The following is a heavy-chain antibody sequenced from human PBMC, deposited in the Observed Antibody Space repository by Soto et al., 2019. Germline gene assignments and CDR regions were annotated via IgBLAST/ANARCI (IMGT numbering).Heavy chain of an antibody. CDR1: GFTFSSYG. J-gene: IGHJ4*02. Sequence: GGSLRLSCAASGFTFSSYGMHWVRQAPGKGLEWVAVISYDGSNKYYADSVKGRFTISRDNSKNTLYLQMNSLRAEDTAVYYCANLKVSGSYPNDFDYWGQGTLVTVSS. D-gene: IGHD1-26*01. V-gene: IGHV3-30*18. CDR2: ISYDGSNK. CDR3: ANLKVSGSYPNDFDY.